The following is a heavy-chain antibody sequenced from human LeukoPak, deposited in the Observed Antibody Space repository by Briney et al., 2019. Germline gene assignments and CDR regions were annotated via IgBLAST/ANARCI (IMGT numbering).Heavy chain of an antibody. Sequence: PGRSLRLSCAASGFTFSSYGMHWVRQAPGRGLEWVAVIWYDGSNKYYADSVKGRFTISRDNSKNTLYLQMNSLRAEDTAVYYCARARCSSTSCYPYYWYFDLWGRGTLVTVSS. J-gene: IGHJ2*01. D-gene: IGHD2-2*01. CDR3: ARARCSSTSCYPYYWYFDL. V-gene: IGHV3-33*01. CDR1: GFTFSSYG. CDR2: IWYDGSNK.